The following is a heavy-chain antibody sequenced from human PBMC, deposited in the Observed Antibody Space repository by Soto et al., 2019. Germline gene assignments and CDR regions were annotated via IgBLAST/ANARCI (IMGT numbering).Heavy chain of an antibody. D-gene: IGHD5-12*01. V-gene: IGHV3-11*01. CDR3: ARDTAFISSGLFNT. J-gene: IGHJ5*02. CDR2: ISDSATTM. CDR1: LFTFSYYY. Sequence: LXLSCAASLFTFSYYYVSWISQAPGKGLEWISHISDSATTMYYADSVKGRFTISRDNARKSLFLHMKSLRAEDTAVYYCARDTAFISSGLFNTWGQGTLVTVSS.